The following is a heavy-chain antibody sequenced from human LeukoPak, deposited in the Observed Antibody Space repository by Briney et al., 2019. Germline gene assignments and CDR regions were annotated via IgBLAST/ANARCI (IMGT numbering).Heavy chain of an antibody. Sequence: SETLSLTCTVSGGSISSSYWSWIRQPPGKGLEWIGYIYYSGSINYNPSPKSRVTISVDTSKNQFSLKLSSVTAADTAVYYCATSLEMATDRVFDYWGQGTLVTVSS. CDR2: IYYSGSI. CDR3: ATSLEMATDRVFDY. J-gene: IGHJ4*02. V-gene: IGHV4-59*08. CDR1: GGSISSSY. D-gene: IGHD5-24*01.